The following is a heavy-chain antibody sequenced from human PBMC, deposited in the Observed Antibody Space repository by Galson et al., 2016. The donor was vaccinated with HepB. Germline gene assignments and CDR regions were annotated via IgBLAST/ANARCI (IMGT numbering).Heavy chain of an antibody. J-gene: IGHJ5*02. Sequence: SVKVSCKASGGTDSSHAINWIRQAPGQGLEWMGGVIPIFGTANYAQKFQGRVTITADKSTGTTYMELRSLTSDDTAVYYCAKEIATYVVVAGTSWFEAWGQGTRVTVSS. CDR1: GGTDSSHA. V-gene: IGHV1-69*06. D-gene: IGHD6-19*01. CDR3: AKEIATYVVVAGTSWFEA. CDR2: VIPIFGTA.